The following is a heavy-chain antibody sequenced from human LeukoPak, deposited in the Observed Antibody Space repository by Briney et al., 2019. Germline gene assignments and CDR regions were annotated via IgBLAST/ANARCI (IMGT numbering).Heavy chain of an antibody. V-gene: IGHV3-49*03. CDR2: IRSKTFGGTP. J-gene: IGHJ4*02. D-gene: IGHD3-16*01. CDR3: TRDTMGGSAGSGFDS. Sequence: GGSLRLSCTAYGFTFGDCAMNWFRQAPGKGLEWVGFIRSKTFGGTPDYAASVKGRFIISRDDSKSIAYLQMNSLKTEDTAMYYCTRDTMGGSAGSGFDSWGQGTLVTVSS. CDR1: GFTFGDCA.